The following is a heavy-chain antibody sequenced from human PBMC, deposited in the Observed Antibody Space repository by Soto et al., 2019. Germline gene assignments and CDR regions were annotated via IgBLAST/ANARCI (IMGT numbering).Heavy chain of an antibody. V-gene: IGHV3-11*01. CDR2: ISSSGSTI. CDR1: GFTFSDYY. D-gene: IGHD2-2*01. CDR3: ATEDCSSTSCYGGAFDY. Sequence: QVQLVESGGGLVKPGGSLRLSCAASGFTFSDYYMSWIRQAPGKGLEWVSYISSSGSTIYYADSVKGRFTISRDNAKNSLYLQMNSLRAENTAVYYCATEDCSSTSCYGGAFDYSCPGTLVTVSS. J-gene: IGHJ4*02.